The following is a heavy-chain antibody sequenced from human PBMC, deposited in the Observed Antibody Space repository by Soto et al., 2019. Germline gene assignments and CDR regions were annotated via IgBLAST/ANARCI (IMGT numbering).Heavy chain of an antibody. Sequence: EVQLVESGGGLVKPGGSLRLSCAASGFTFSSYSMNWVRQAPGKGLEWVSSISSSSSYIYYADSVKGRFTISRDNAKNSLYLQMNSLRAEDTAVYYCAREHSGYDSIDYWGQGPLVTVSS. CDR3: AREHSGYDSIDY. CDR1: GFTFSSYS. V-gene: IGHV3-21*01. CDR2: ISSSSSYI. J-gene: IGHJ4*02. D-gene: IGHD5-12*01.